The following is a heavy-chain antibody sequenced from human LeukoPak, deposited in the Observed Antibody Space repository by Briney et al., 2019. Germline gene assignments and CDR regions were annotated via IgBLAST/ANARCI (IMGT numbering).Heavy chain of an antibody. CDR1: GYTFTGYY. V-gene: IGHV1-2*02. CDR3: ARVTSQAPGITGTTRLGWFDP. D-gene: IGHD1-7*01. J-gene: IGHJ5*02. CDR2: INPNSGGT. Sequence: ASVKVSCKASGYTFTGYYMHWVRQAPGQGLEWMGWINPNSGGTNYAQKFQGRVTMTRDTSISTAYMELSRLRSDDTAVYYCARVTSQAPGITGTTRLGWFDPWGQGTLVTVSS.